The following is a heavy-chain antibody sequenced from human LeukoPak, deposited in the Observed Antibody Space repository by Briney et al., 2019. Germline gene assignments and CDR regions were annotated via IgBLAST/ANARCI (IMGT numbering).Heavy chain of an antibody. CDR1: GGTFSSYA. D-gene: IGHD3-3*01. CDR2: IIPIFGTA. J-gene: IGHJ6*03. CDR3: ARAATIFGVVKVPYYYYMDV. Sequence: SVKVSCKASGGTFSSYAISWVRQAPGQGLEWMGGIIPIFGTANYAQKFQGRVTITTDESTSTAYMELSSLRSEDTAVYYCARAATIFGVVKVPYYYYMDVWGKGTTVTVSS. V-gene: IGHV1-69*05.